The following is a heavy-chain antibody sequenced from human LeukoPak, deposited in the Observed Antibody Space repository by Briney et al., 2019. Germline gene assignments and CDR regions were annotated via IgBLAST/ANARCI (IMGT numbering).Heavy chain of an antibody. CDR3: AREDQPRGTFDY. CDR1: GFTFSRSW. D-gene: IGHD2-15*01. V-gene: IGHV3-74*01. CDR2: INSDGSST. Sequence: PGGSLRLSCAASGFTFSRSWMHWVRQAPGKGLVWVSRINSDGSSTNYADSVKGRFTISRDNAKNSLYLQMNSLRAEDTALYYCAREDQPRGTFDYWGQGILVTVSS. J-gene: IGHJ4*02.